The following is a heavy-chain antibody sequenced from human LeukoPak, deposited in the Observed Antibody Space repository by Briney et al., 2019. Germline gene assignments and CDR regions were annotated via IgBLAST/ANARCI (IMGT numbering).Heavy chain of an antibody. Sequence: EASVKVSCKVSGYTLTELSMHWVQQAPGKGLEWMGGFDPEDGETIYAQKFQGRVTMTEDTSTDTAYMELSSLRSEDTAVYYCATGRPPMATEYYFDYWGQGTLVTVSS. V-gene: IGHV1-24*01. J-gene: IGHJ4*02. D-gene: IGHD3-10*01. CDR3: ATGRPPMATEYYFDY. CDR2: FDPEDGET. CDR1: GYTLTELS.